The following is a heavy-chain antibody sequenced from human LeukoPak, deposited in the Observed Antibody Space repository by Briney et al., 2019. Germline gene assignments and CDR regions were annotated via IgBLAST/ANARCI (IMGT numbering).Heavy chain of an antibody. CDR1: GFTFSSYS. V-gene: IGHV3-48*04. CDR3: ARLYYDSSGYYYSAYYYYMDV. D-gene: IGHD3-22*01. CDR2: ISSSGSTI. J-gene: IGHJ6*03. Sequence: PGKSLRLSCAASGFTFSSYSMHWVRQAPGKGLGWVSYISSSGSTIYYADSVKGRFTISRDNAKNSLYLQMNSLRAEDTAVYYCARLYYDSSGYYYSAYYYYMDVWGKGTTVTVSS.